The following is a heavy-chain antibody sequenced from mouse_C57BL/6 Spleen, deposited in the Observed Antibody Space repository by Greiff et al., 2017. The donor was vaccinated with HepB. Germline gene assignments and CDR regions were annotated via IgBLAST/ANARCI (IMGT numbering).Heavy chain of an antibody. CDR2: ISSGSSTI. CDR1: GFTFSDYG. CDR3: DY. Sequence: EVMLVESGGGLVKPGGSLKLSCAASGFTFSDYGMHWVRQAPEKGLEWVAYISSGSSTIYYADTVKGRFTISSLRSEDTAMYYCARGGGNYLTFYAMDYWGQGTSVTVSS. V-gene: IGHV5-17*01. D-gene: IGHD2-1*01. J-gene: IGHJ4*01.